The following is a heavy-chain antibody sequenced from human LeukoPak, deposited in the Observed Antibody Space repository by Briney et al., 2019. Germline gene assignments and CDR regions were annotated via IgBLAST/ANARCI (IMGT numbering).Heavy chain of an antibody. J-gene: IGHJ6*03. CDR2: IYYSGST. Sequence: SETLSLTCTVSGGSTSSYYWSWIRQPPGKGLEWIGYIYYSGSTNYNPSLKSRVTISVDTSKNQFSLKLSSVTAADTAVYYCARGSTPYGSGSHFYYYYYMDVWGKGTTVTVSS. D-gene: IGHD3-10*01. CDR1: GGSTSSYY. V-gene: IGHV4-59*01. CDR3: ARGSTPYGSGSHFYYYYYMDV.